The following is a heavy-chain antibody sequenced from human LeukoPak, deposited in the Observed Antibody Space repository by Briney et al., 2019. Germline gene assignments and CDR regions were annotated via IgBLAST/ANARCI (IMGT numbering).Heavy chain of an antibody. CDR2: IYSGGST. J-gene: IGHJ4*02. D-gene: IGHD1-26*01. CDR1: GFTVSSNY. CDR3: ARSKWELDGFDY. Sequence: GGSLRLPCAASGFTVSSNYMTWVRQAPGKGLEWVSVIYSGGSTYYADSVKGRFTISRDNSKNTLYLQMNSLRAEDTAVYYCARSKWELDGFDYWGQGTLVTVSS. V-gene: IGHV3-53*01.